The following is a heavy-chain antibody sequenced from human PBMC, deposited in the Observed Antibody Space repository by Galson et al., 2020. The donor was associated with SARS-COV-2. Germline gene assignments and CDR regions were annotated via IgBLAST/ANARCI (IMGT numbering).Heavy chain of an antibody. Sequence: GESLKISCKGSGYSFTSYWISWVRQMPGKGLEWMGRIDPSDSYTNYSPSFQGHVTISADKSISTAYLQWSSLKASDTAMYYCARHGGIAAACTVEDWYFHLWGRGPLVTVSS. CDR1: GYSFTSYW. J-gene: IGHJ2*01. CDR2: IDPSDSYT. CDR3: ARHGGIAAACTVEDWYFHL. V-gene: IGHV5-10-1*01. D-gene: IGHD6-13*01.